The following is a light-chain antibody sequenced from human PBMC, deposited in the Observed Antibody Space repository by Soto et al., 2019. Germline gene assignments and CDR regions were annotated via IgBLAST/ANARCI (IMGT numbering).Light chain of an antibody. CDR1: QSVLYSSNNKNY. CDR2: WAS. J-gene: IGKJ1*01. V-gene: IGKV4-1*01. CDR3: QQYYSTPWT. Sequence: DIVMTQSPDSLAVSLGERATINCKSSQSVLYSSNNKNYLAWYQQKPEQPPKLLIYWASTRESGVPDRFSGSGSRTDFTLTISSLQAEDVAVYYCQQYYSTPWTFGQVTKVEIK.